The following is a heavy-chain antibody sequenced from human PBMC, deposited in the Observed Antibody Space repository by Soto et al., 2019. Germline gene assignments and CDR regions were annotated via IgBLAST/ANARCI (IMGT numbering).Heavy chain of an antibody. CDR3: ARGGYSYGYDPETNDY. CDR2: INSDGGST. J-gene: IGHJ4*02. CDR1: GFTFSSYA. D-gene: IGHD5-18*01. Sequence: GGSLRLSCSASGFTFSSYAMHWARQAPGKGLVWVSRINSDGGSTSYADSVKGRFTISRDNAKNTLYLQMNSLRAEDTAVYYCARGGYSYGYDPETNDYWGQGTLVTVSS. V-gene: IGHV3-74*01.